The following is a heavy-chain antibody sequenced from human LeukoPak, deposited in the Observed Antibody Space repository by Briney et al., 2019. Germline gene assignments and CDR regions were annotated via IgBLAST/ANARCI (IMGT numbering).Heavy chain of an antibody. V-gene: IGHV4-61*02. CDR3: ARDKGVVVPAAIPGTYYYYYYMDV. Sequence: SETLSLTCTVSGGSISGGSYYWSWIRQPAGKGLEWIGRIYISGSNNSNPSLKSRVPISVDTSKNQFSLKLRSVTAADTAVYYGARDKGVVVPAAIPGTYYYYYYMDVWGKGTTVTVSS. J-gene: IGHJ6*03. CDR2: IYISGSN. D-gene: IGHD2-2*02. CDR1: GGSISGGSYY.